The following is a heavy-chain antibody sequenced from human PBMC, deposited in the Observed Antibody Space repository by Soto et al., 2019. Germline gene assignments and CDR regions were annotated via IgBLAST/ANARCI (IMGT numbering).Heavy chain of an antibody. CDR2: MNPNSGNT. CDR1: GYTFTSYD. D-gene: IGHD3-3*01. J-gene: IGHJ6*02. CDR3: ARGIGRFLEWLFYPYYGMDV. V-gene: IGHV1-8*01. Sequence: ASVKVSCKASGYTFTSYDINWVRQATGQGLEWMGWMNPNSGNTGYAQKFQGRVTMTRNTSISTAYMELSSLRSEDTAVYYCARGIGRFLEWLFYPYYGMDVWGQGTTVTVSS.